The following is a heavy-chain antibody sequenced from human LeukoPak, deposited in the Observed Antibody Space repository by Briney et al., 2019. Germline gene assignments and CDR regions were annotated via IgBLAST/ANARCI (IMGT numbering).Heavy chain of an antibody. D-gene: IGHD5-18*01. J-gene: IGHJ6*03. CDR3: ARDGYSYGPSHYYYYYMDV. CDR1: GGSISGGSYY. V-gene: IGHV4-61*02. CDR2: FDSSGSA. Sequence: SQTLSLTCTVSGGSISGGSYYWSWIRQPAGKGLEWIGRFDSSGSASYNPSLKSRITISVDTSKNQFYLKLSSVTAADTAVYYCARDGYSYGPSHYYYYYMDVWGKGTTVTVSS.